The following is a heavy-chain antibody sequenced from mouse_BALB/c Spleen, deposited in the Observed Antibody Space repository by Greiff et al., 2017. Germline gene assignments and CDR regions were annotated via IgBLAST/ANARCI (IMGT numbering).Heavy chain of an antibody. CDR1: GYTFTSYW. V-gene: IGHV1-87*01. CDR3: ARSGGGNPFDY. D-gene: IGHD1-1*02. J-gene: IGHJ2*01. Sequence: VQLVESGAELARPGASVKLSCKASGYTFTSYWMQWVKQRPGQGLEWIGAIYPGDGDTRYTQKFKGKATLTADKSSSTAYMQLSSLASEDSAVYYCARSGGGNPFDYWGQGTTLTVSS. CDR2: IYPGDGDT.